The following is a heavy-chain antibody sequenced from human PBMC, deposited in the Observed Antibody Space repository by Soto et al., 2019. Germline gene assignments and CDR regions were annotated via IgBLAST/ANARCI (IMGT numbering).Heavy chain of an antibody. J-gene: IGHJ6*02. CDR3: ARPLGGVVSGMDV. CDR1: GYTFTSYS. Sequence: GASVKVSCKASGYTFTSYSRHWGLQAPGQRLEWMGWINAGNGNTKYSQKFQGRVTITRDTSASTAYMELSSLRSEDTAVYYCARPLGGVVSGMDVWGQGTTVTVSS. V-gene: IGHV1-3*01. CDR2: INAGNGNT. D-gene: IGHD2-8*02.